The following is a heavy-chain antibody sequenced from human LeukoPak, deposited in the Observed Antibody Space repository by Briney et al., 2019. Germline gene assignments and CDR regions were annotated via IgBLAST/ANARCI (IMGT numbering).Heavy chain of an antibody. CDR3: ARTRIAARYFDY. D-gene: IGHD6-6*01. J-gene: IGHJ4*02. CDR2: MNPNSGNT. V-gene: IGHV1-8*01. CDR1: GYTFTSHD. Sequence: ASVKVSCKASGYTFTSHDINWVRQATGQGLEWMGWMNPNSGNTGYAQKFQGRVTMTRNTSISTAYMELSSLRSEDTAVYYCARTRIAARYFDYWGQGTLVTVSS.